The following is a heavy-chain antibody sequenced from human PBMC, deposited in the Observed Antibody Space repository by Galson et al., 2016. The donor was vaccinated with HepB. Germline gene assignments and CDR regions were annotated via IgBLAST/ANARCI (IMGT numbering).Heavy chain of an antibody. V-gene: IGHV3-11*01. CDR1: GFSFRGYY. J-gene: IGHJ5*02. CDR3: ARVIPLHSSGWYVRGEGWFDT. D-gene: IGHD6-19*01. CDR2: ISSDGWIK. Sequence: SLRLSCAASGFSFRGYYMSWIRQAPGKGLEWVSYISSDGWIKSYGDSVKGRFTISRDNAENSLYLQMNSLRAEDTALYYCARVIPLHSSGWYVRGEGWFDTWRQGTLVTVSS.